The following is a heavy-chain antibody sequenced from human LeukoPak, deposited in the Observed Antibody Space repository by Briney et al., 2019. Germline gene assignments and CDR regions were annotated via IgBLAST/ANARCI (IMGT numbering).Heavy chain of an antibody. D-gene: IGHD3/OR15-3a*01. V-gene: IGHV6-1*01. Sequence: SQTLSLTCAISGHSVSNNNTGWNWLRQSPSRGLEWLGRTCWRCTWYNDYAESVKSRITVTPDRSKNQFSLQLNSVGPEETAVSYRASVQRLGLGFHYWGQGTLVTVSS. CDR3: ASVQRLGLGFHY. J-gene: IGHJ4*02. CDR2: TCWRCTWYN. CDR1: GHSVSNNNTG.